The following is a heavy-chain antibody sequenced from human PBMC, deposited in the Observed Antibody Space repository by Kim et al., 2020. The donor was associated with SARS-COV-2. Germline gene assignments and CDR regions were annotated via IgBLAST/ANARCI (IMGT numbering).Heavy chain of an antibody. V-gene: IGHV4-39*01. CDR3: ARHPADYYGSGLLDY. D-gene: IGHD3-10*01. Sequence: SETLSLTCTVSGGSISSSSYYWGWIRQPPGKGLEWIGSIYYSGSTYYNPSLKSRVTISVDTSKNQFSLKLSSVTAADTAVYYCARHPADYYGSGLLDYWGQGTLVTVSS. CDR2: IYYSGST. CDR1: GGSISSSSYY. J-gene: IGHJ4*02.